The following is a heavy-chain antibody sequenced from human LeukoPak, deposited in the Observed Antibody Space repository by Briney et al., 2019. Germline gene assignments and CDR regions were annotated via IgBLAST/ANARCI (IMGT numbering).Heavy chain of an antibody. D-gene: IGHD5-18*01. CDR3: ARVDSYGLEYYFDY. CDR2: ISWNSGSI. Sequence: PGGSLRLSCAASGFTFDDYAMHWVRHAPGKGLEWVSGISWNSGSIGYADSVKGRFTISRDNAKNSLYLQMNSLRAEDTALYYCARVDSYGLEYYFDYWGQGTLVTVSS. CDR1: GFTFDDYA. J-gene: IGHJ4*02. V-gene: IGHV3-9*01.